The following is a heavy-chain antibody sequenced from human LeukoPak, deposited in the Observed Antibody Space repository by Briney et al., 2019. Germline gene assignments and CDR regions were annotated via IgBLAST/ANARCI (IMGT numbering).Heavy chain of an antibody. V-gene: IGHV2-70*11. CDR3: ARIRPRGSYYDFDY. Sequence: SGPALVKPTQTLTLTCTFSGFSLSTSGVCVSWIRQPSGKALEWLARIDWDDDKYYSTSLKTRLTISKDTSKNQVVLTMTNMDPVDTATYYCARIRPRGSYYDFDYWGQGTLVTVSS. CDR2: IDWDDDK. J-gene: IGHJ4*02. D-gene: IGHD1-26*01. CDR1: GFSLSTSGVC.